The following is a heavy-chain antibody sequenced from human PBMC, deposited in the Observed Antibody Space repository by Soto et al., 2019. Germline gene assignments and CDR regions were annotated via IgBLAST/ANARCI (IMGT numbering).Heavy chain of an antibody. V-gene: IGHV4-4*07. J-gene: IGHJ5*02. CDR1: GGSISGYY. CDR3: ARVQHSSGSYRWFDP. CDR2: VYSSGST. Sequence: QVQLQELGPGLVKPSGTLSLTCTVSGGSISGYYWSWIRQPAGKGLEYIGRVYSSGSTNYSPSLNSRVSMSVDTSQNQFSLKLSSVTAADTAVYFCARVQHSSGSYRWFDPWGQGTLVTVSS. D-gene: IGHD6-19*01.